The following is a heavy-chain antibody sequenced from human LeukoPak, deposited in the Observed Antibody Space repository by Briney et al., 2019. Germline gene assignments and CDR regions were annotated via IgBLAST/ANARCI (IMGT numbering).Heavy chain of an antibody. CDR3: AKTYVDTTFFDS. CDR2: ISGSGGTI. J-gene: IGHJ4*02. Sequence: GGSLRLSCVASGISFSNYAINWVRQAPGKGLEWVSAISGSGGTIFYADSVKGRFAISRDNSKNTLYLQMTSLRAEDTAVYYCAKTYVDTTFFDSWGQGTRVTVSS. D-gene: IGHD5-18*01. V-gene: IGHV3-23*01. CDR1: GISFSNYA.